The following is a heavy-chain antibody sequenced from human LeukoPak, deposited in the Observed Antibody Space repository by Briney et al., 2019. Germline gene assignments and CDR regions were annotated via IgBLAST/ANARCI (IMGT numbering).Heavy chain of an antibody. V-gene: IGHV1-69*04. CDR1: GGTFSNYA. Sequence: SVTVSCKASGGTFSNYAISWVRQAPGQGREWMGRIIPILGIANYAQKFQGRVTITADKSTSTAYMELSSLRSEDTAVYYCASQEDYGDYVRYFDLWGRGTLVTVSS. J-gene: IGHJ2*01. D-gene: IGHD4-17*01. CDR2: IIPILGIA. CDR3: ASQEDYGDYVRYFDL.